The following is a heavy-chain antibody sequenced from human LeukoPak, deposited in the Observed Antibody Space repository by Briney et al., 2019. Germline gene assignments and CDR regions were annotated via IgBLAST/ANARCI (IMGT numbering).Heavy chain of an antibody. CDR3: ATQRGSYLWGTDFDY. V-gene: IGHV1-2*02. D-gene: IGHD3-16*01. CDR2: INPNSGDT. J-gene: IGHJ4*02. CDR1: GYTFTGYY. Sequence: ASVKVSCKASGYTFTGYYMYWVRQAPGQGLEWMGWINPNSGDTKYAQKFQGRVTMTRDTSISTAYMELSRLRSDDTAVYYCATQRGSYLWGTDFDYWGQGTLVTVSS.